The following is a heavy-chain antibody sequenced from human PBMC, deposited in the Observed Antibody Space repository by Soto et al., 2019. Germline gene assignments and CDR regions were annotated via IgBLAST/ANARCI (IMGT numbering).Heavy chain of an antibody. D-gene: IGHD1-26*01. CDR1: GFTFSSYA. CDR3: ASFLLSRGY. J-gene: IGHJ4*02. CDR2: ISYDGSNK. Sequence: QVQLVESGGGVVQPGRSLRLSCAASGFTFSSYAMHWVRQAPGKGLEWVAVISYDGSNKYYADSVKGRFTISRDNSKNTLYLQMNSLRAEDTAVDYCASFLLSRGYWGQGTLVTVSS. V-gene: IGHV3-30-3*01.